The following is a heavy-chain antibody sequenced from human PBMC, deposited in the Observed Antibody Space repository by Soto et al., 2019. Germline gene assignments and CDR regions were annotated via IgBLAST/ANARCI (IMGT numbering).Heavy chain of an antibody. CDR1: GYTFTSYG. V-gene: IGHV1-18*01. CDR2: ISAYNGNT. J-gene: IGHJ3*02. D-gene: IGHD3-3*01. Sequence: ASVKVSCKASGYTFTSYGISWVRQAPGQGLEWMGWISAYNGNTNYAQKLQGRVTISVDTSKNQFSLKLSSVTAADTAVYYCARDSREYDFWSGYREGDAFDIWGQGTMVTVSS. CDR3: ARDSREYDFWSGYREGDAFDI.